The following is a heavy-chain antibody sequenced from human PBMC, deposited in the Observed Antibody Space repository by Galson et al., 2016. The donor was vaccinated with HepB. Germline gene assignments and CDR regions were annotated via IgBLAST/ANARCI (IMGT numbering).Heavy chain of an antibody. J-gene: IGHJ4*02. Sequence: ETLSLTCTVSGGSISSHYWSWIRQSPGKGLEWIGYIYYSGSTSYNPSLKSRVTMSVDTSRTHFSLKVSSVTAADTAVYYCARYHISGWFFDSWGQGTLVTVSS. V-gene: IGHV4-59*11. CDR3: ARYHISGWFFDS. CDR2: IYYSGST. D-gene: IGHD6-19*01. CDR1: GGSISSHY.